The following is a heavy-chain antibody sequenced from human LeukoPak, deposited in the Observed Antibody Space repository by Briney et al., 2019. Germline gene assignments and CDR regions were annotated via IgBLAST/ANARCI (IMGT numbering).Heavy chain of an antibody. D-gene: IGHD5-12*01. CDR1: GFTFTSSA. V-gene: IGHV1-58*02. J-gene: IGHJ5*02. CDR2: IVVGSGNT. Sequence: SVKVSCKASGFTFTSSAMQWVRQARGQRLEWIGWIVVGSGNTNYAQKFQERVTITRDMSASTAYMELSSLRSEDTAVYYCARKGLRFDWFDPWGQGTLVTVSS. CDR3: ARKGLRFDWFDP.